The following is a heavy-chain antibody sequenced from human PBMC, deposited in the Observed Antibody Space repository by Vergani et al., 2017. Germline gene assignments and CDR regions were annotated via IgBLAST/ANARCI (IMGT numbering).Heavy chain of an antibody. CDR1: GFTFSSYA. D-gene: IGHD3-22*01. Sequence: EVQLLESGGGLVQPGGSLRLSCAASGFTFSSYAMSWVRQAPGKGLEWVSAISGSGGSTYYADSVEGRFTISRDNSKNTLYLQMNSLRAEDTAVYYCAKDLEYYDSSGYYFLPEYFDYWGQGTLVTVSS. CDR3: AKDLEYYDSSGYYFLPEYFDY. CDR2: ISGSGGST. J-gene: IGHJ4*02. V-gene: IGHV3-23*01.